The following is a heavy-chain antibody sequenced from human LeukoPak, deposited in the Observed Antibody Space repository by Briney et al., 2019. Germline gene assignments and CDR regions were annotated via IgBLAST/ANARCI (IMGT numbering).Heavy chain of an antibody. CDR3: ARGESGGYFDY. D-gene: IGHD2-8*02. CDR1: GYTFSNYY. V-gene: IGHV1-46*01. J-gene: IGHJ4*02. Sequence: ASVKVSCKASGYTFSNYYMHWVRQAPGQGLEWMGLINPTGTGTNYAQKFRGRVTLTRDTSTTTVYMELSSLRSEDSAVYYCARGESGGYFDYWGRGTLVTVSS. CDR2: INPTGTGT.